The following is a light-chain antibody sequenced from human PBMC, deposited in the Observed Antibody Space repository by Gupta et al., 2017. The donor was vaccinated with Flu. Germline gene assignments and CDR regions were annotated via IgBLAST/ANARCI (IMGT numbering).Light chain of an antibody. CDR2: GAS. CDR3: LQDYNYPRT. Sequence: AIQMTQSPSSLSASVGDRVTITCRASQGIRNDLGWYQQKPGKAPKLLIAGASTLQSGVPSRFSGSGSGTDFTLTISSLQPEDFATYYGLQDYNYPRTFGQGTKVEIK. CDR1: QGIRND. V-gene: IGKV1-6*01. J-gene: IGKJ1*01.